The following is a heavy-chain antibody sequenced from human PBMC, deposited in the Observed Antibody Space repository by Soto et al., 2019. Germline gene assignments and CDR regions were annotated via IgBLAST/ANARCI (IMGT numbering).Heavy chain of an antibody. Sequence: QVQLQQWGAGLLKPSETLSLTCADYGGSFSGYYWSWIRQPPGKGLEWIGEINHSGSTNYNPSLKSRVTISVDTSKNQFSLKLSSVTAADTAVYYCARVSGMVAVADYWGQGTLVTVSS. V-gene: IGHV4-34*01. D-gene: IGHD6-19*01. CDR2: INHSGST. CDR1: GGSFSGYY. J-gene: IGHJ4*02. CDR3: ARVSGMVAVADY.